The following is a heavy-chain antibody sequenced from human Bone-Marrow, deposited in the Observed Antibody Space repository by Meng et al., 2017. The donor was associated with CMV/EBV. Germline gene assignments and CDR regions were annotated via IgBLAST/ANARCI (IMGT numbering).Heavy chain of an antibody. CDR3: ARGVYQAAAGSPGFDY. J-gene: IGHJ4*02. CDR1: GFTFSSYS. V-gene: IGHV3-21*01. D-gene: IGHD6-13*01. Sequence: GSLRLSCAASGFTFSSYSMNWVRQAPGKGLEWVSSISSSSSYIYYADSVKGRFTISRDNAKNSLYLQMNSLRAEDTAVYYCARGVYQAAAGSPGFDYWGQGTLVTVSS. CDR2: ISSSSSYI.